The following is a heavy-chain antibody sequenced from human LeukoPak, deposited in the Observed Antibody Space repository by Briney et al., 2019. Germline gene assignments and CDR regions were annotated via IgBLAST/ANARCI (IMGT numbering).Heavy chain of an antibody. V-gene: IGHV3-33*06. CDR3: AKARRGFGELRVAY. J-gene: IGHJ4*02. D-gene: IGHD3-10*01. CDR2: IWYDGSNK. CDR1: GFTFSSYG. Sequence: GGPLRLSCAASGFTFSSYGMHWVRQAPGKGLEWVAVIWYDGSNKYYADSVKGRFTISRDNSKNTLYLQMNSLRAEDTAVYYCAKARRGFGELRVAYWGQGTLVTVSS.